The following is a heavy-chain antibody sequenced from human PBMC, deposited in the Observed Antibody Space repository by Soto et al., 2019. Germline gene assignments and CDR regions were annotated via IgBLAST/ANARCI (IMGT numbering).Heavy chain of an antibody. J-gene: IGHJ4*02. CDR1: GYTFTSYY. CDR2: ISPSGGST. CDR3: ARFLNGYDSSGGFDY. Sequence: ASVKVSCKASGYTFTSYYMHWVLQAPGQGLEWMGIISPSGGSTSYAQKFQGRVTMTRDTSTSTVYMELSSLRSEDTAVYYCARFLNGYDSSGGFDYWGQGTLVTVSS. D-gene: IGHD3-22*01. V-gene: IGHV1-46*01.